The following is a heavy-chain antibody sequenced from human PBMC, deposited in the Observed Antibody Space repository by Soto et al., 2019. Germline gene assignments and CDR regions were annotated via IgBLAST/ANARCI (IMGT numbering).Heavy chain of an antibody. CDR2: IYYSGST. CDR3: AKDGRGYDPGLDP. CDR1: GGSISSGGYY. V-gene: IGHV4-31*03. Sequence: SETLSLTCTVSGGSISSGGYYWSWIRQHPGKGLEWIGYIYYSGSTYYNPSLKSRVTISVDTSKNQFSLKLSSVTAADTAVYYCAKDGRGYDPGLDPWAKGTRVTVP. J-gene: IGHJ5*02. D-gene: IGHD5-12*01.